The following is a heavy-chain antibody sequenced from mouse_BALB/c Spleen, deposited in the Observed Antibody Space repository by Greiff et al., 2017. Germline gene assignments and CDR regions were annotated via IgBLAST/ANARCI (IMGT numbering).Heavy chain of an antibody. CDR1: GFTFSSYG. CDR2: ISSGGSYT. J-gene: IGHJ4*01. CDR3: ANYYGSRSYAMDY. D-gene: IGHD1-1*01. V-gene: IGHV5-6*01. Sequence: EVQLQESGGDLVKPGGSLKLSCAASGFTFSSYGMSWVRQTPDKRLEWVATISSGGSYTYYPDSVKGRFTISRDNAKNTLYLQMSSLKSEDTAMYYCANYYGSRSYAMDYWGQGTSVTVSS.